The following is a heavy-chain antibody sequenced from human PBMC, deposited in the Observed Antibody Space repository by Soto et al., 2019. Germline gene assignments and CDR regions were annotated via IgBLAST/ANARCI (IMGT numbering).Heavy chain of an antibody. V-gene: IGHV1-18*01. J-gene: IGHJ4*02. CDR1: GYTFTSYG. Sequence: ASVKVSCKASGYTFTSYGISWVRQAPGQGLEWMGWISAYNGNTNYAQKLQGRVTMTTDTSTSTAYMELRSLRSDDTAVYYCARDRYSSGWFQPFDYWGQGTLVTVSS. CDR2: ISAYNGNT. CDR3: ARDRYSSGWFQPFDY. D-gene: IGHD6-19*01.